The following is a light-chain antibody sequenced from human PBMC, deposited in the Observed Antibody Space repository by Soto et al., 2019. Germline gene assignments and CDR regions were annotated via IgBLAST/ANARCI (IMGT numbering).Light chain of an antibody. CDR3: ISYAGSSIWV. V-gene: IGLV2-8*01. CDR2: DVT. J-gene: IGLJ3*02. CDR1: SSDVGAYNY. Sequence: QSALTQPPSASGSPGQSVTISCTGTSSDVGAYNYVSWYQQHPGKAHKLMIYDVTKRPSGVPDRFSGSKSGNTASLTVSGLQAEDEADYYCISYAGSSIWVFGGGTKVTVL.